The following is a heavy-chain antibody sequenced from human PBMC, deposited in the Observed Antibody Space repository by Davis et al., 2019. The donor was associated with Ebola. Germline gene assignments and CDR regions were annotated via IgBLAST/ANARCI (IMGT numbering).Heavy chain of an antibody. V-gene: IGHV3-7*04. Sequence: GESLKISCAASGFTFSSYWMSWVRQAPGKGLEWVANIKQDGSEKYYVDSVKGRFTISRDNAKNTLYLQMNSLRAEDTAVYYCARGIVGATYYYYGMDVWGQGTTVTVSS. CDR1: GFTFSSYW. D-gene: IGHD1-26*01. CDR2: IKQDGSEK. J-gene: IGHJ6*02. CDR3: ARGIVGATYYYYGMDV.